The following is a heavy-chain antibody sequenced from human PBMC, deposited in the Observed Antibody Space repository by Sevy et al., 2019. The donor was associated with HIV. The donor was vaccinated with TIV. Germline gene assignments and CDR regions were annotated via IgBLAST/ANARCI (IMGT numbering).Heavy chain of an antibody. CDR1: GYYSTGYY. D-gene: IGHD3-10*01. Sequence: ASVKVSCKASGYYSTGYYVHWVRQAPGQGLEWMGWINPNGGGTNIGEKFHGRVTMSRDTSITTAYMELTRLRSNDTGVYFCAISVYGSGTYLNDYWGQGTLVTVSS. J-gene: IGHJ4*02. V-gene: IGHV1-2*02. CDR3: AISVYGSGTYLNDY. CDR2: INPNGGGT.